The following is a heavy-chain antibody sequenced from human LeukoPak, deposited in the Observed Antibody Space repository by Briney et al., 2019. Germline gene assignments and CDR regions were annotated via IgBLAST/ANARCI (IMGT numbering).Heavy chain of an antibody. Sequence: GGSLRLSCAASGFTFSSYEMNWVRQAPGKGLEWVSYISSSGSTIYYADSVKGRFTISRDNAKNSLYLQMNSLRAEDTAVYYCARGCYSSSWCENWFDPWGQGTLVTVSS. D-gene: IGHD6-13*01. J-gene: IGHJ5*02. CDR1: GFTFSSYE. CDR2: ISSSGSTI. V-gene: IGHV3-48*03. CDR3: ARGCYSSSWCENWFDP.